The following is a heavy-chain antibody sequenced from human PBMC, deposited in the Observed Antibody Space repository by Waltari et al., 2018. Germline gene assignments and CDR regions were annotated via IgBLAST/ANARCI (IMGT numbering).Heavy chain of an antibody. V-gene: IGHV1-69*05. CDR2: IIPMFGTA. Sequence: QVQLVQSGAELKKPGSSVKVSCKVSGGSVSTHALTWLRQAHGHGLECMGGIIPMFGTANYAQKIQDRVTINTDESMTTAYMHRSSLTSDDTAVYYCARGGLYGQQLLESAFEIWGQGTKVTVSS. J-gene: IGHJ3*02. CDR1: GGSVSTHA. CDR3: ARGGLYGQQLLESAFEI. D-gene: IGHD6-13*01.